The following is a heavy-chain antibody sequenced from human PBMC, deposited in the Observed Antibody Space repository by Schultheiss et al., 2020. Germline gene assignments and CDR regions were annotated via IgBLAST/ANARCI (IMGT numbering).Heavy chain of an antibody. J-gene: IGHJ6*02. CDR2: IYWNDDK. V-gene: IGHV2-5*01. CDR3: ARICRGPTYYYGMDV. Sequence: SGPTLVKPTQTLTLTCTFSGFSLSTSGVGVGWIRQPPGKALEWLALIYWNDDKRYSTSLKTRLTISKDTSKNQVVLTMTNMDPVDTATYYCARICRGPTYYYGMDVWGQGTTVTVSS. CDR1: GFSLSTSGVG. D-gene: IGHD2-15*01.